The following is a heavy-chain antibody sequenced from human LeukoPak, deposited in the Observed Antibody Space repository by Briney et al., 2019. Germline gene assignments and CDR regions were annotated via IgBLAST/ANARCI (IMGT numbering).Heavy chain of an antibody. V-gene: IGHV3-11*04. CDR2: ISSSGSTI. CDR3: ARGSDATYYYYMDV. CDR1: GFIFSDYY. Sequence: GGSLRLSCAASGFIFSDYYMSWIRQAPGKGLEWVSYISSSGSTIYYADSMKGRFTISRDNAKNSLYLQMNSLRAEDTAVYYCARGSDATYYYYMDVWGRGTTVTVSS. J-gene: IGHJ6*03. D-gene: IGHD5-24*01.